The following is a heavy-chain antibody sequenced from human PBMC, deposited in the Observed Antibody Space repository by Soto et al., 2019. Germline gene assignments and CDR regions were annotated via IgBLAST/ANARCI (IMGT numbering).Heavy chain of an antibody. Sequence: SLRLSCSASGFTFSMFSMHWVRQAPGKGLEYVSGISSNGDSTYYADSVKGRFTISRDNSKNTLYLQMSSLRAVDTAVYYCVHPRSTVQIPPTWGQGTLVTVSS. CDR1: GFTFSMFS. V-gene: IGHV3-64D*06. CDR2: ISSNGDST. CDR3: VHPRSTVQIPPT. J-gene: IGHJ5*02. D-gene: IGHD4-17*01.